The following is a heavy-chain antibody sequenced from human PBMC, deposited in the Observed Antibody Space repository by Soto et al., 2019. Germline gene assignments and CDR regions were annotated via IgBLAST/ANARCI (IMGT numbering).Heavy chain of an antibody. CDR3: ATMGNFFDVSPES. Sequence: EVQLLESGGGLMQPGGSLRLSCGASGFTFSSYAMTWVRQAPGKGLEWVSTITATTTRTYYADSVKGRFTISRDDSKDTLYLQMNSLRAEDTALYYCATMGNFFDVSPESWGQGTLVTVSS. J-gene: IGHJ5*02. D-gene: IGHD1-26*01. CDR2: ITATTTRT. CDR1: GFTFSSYA. V-gene: IGHV3-23*01.